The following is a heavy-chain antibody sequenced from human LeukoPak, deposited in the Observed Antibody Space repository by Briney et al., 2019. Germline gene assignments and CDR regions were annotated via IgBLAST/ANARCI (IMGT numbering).Heavy chain of an antibody. CDR3: ASDRSSWNPGAPY. J-gene: IGHJ4*02. CDR1: GGSISSSSYY. D-gene: IGHD6-13*01. Sequence: SETLSLTCTVSGGSISSSSYYWGWIRQPPGKGLEWIGSIYYSGSTYYNPSLKSRVTISVDTSKNQLFLNLNSVTAADTAVYYCASDRSSWNPGAPYWGQGTLVTVSS. V-gene: IGHV4-39*01. CDR2: IYYSGST.